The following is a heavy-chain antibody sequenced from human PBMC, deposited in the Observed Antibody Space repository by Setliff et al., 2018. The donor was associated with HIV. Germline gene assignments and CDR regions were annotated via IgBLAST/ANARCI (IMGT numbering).Heavy chain of an antibody. J-gene: IGHJ6*02. CDR1: GYTFTSYA. V-gene: IGHV7-4-1*02. Sequence: ASVKVSCKASGYTFTSYAMNWVRQAPGQGLEWMGWINTNTGNPTYAQGFTGRFVLSLDTSVSTAYLQISSLKAEDTAVYYCARARVYYGSGSYYWNGMDVWGQGTTVTVSS. CDR2: INTNTGNP. D-gene: IGHD3-10*01. CDR3: ARARVYYGSGSYYWNGMDV.